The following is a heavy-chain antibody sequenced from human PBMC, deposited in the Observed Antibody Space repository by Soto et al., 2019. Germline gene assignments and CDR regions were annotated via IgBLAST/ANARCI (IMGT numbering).Heavy chain of an antibody. CDR1: GGSFSGYY. CDR2: IPSRGRP. D-gene: IGHD5-12*01. CDR3: ARDTYSGYAFGL. J-gene: IGHJ5*02. Sequence: SETLSLTCAVYGGSFSGYYWSWVRQPPGKGLEWIGYIPSRGRPFYNPSLTSRGTISADTSKNQLSLQLTSVTAADTAVYYCARDTYSGYAFGLWGQGTLVTVSS. V-gene: IGHV4-34*01.